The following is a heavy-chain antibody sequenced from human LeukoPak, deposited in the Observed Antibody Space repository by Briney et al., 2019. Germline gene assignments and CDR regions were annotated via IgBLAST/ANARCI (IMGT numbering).Heavy chain of an antibody. J-gene: IGHJ5*02. CDR3: ARGTTVTTSLPPLPPFDP. V-gene: IGHV3-13*01. Sequence: GGSLRLSCAASGFTFSSYDMHWVRQATGKGLEWVSAIGTAGDTYYPGSVKGRFTISRENAKNSLYLQMNSLRAEDTAVYYCARGTTVTTSLPPLPPFDPWGQGTLVTVSS. CDR1: GFTFSSYD. CDR2: IGTAGDT. D-gene: IGHD4-17*01.